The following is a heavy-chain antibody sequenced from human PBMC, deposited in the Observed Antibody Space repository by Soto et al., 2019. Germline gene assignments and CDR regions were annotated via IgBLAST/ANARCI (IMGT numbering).Heavy chain of an antibody. CDR1: GFSFSVYA. CDR2: ISPNGNNQ. V-gene: IGHV3-30-3*01. D-gene: IGHD3-22*01. CDR3: ASGAAFYYDTSRY. J-gene: IGHJ4*02. Sequence: QVELVESGGGVVQSGGSLRLSSAALGFSFSVYALHWIRQAPGEGLEWVAVISPNGNNQYYADSVKGRFTISRDTSKSTLSLQMTSLRPEDTAVYYCASGAAFYYDTSRYWGQGTLVTVSS.